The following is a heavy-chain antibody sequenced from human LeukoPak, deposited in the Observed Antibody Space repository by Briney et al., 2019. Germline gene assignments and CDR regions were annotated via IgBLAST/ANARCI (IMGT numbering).Heavy chain of an antibody. Sequence: GGSLRLSCAASGFTFSSYWMCWVRQAPGKGLEWVANIKQDGSEKYYVDSVKGRFTISRDNAKNSLYLQMNSLRAEDTAVYYCARDDSSSWYKYYFDDWGQGTLVTVSS. CDR1: GFTFSSYW. CDR3: ARDDSSSWYKYYFDD. V-gene: IGHV3-7*01. J-gene: IGHJ4*02. CDR2: IKQDGSEK. D-gene: IGHD6-13*01.